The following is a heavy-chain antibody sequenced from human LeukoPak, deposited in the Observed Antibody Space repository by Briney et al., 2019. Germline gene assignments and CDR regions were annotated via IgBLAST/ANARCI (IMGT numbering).Heavy chain of an antibody. CDR3: ARDEWGPMVPGGLGAFDI. D-gene: IGHD3-10*01. V-gene: IGHV4-39*07. CDR1: GGSISSSSYY. CDR2: IYYSGST. J-gene: IGHJ3*02. Sequence: PSETLSLTCTVSGGSISSSSYYWGWIRQPPGKGLEWIGSIYYSGSTYYNPSLKSRVTISVDTSKNQFSLKLSSVTAADTAVYYCARDEWGPMVPGGLGAFDIWGQGTMVTVSS.